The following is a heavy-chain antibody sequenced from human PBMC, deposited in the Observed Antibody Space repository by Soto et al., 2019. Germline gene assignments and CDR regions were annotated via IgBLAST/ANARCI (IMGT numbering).Heavy chain of an antibody. CDR2: IYYTGTT. Sequence: SETLSLTCTVSGGSIIPYYWSWIRQPPGKGLEWIGYIYYTGTTNYYPSLKSRVTMSVDTSKNQFSLKLSSVTAADTAVYYCARLGGYYQALDSWGPGTLVTVSS. V-gene: IGHV4-59*08. CDR3: ARLGGYYQALDS. D-gene: IGHD3-22*01. J-gene: IGHJ4*02. CDR1: GGSIIPYY.